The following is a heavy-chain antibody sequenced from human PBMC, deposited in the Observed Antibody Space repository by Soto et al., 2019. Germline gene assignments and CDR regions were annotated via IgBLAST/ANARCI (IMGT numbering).Heavy chain of an antibody. CDR2: ITGSGGDT. Sequence: DVQLLESGGGVVQPGGSLRLSCTASGFVFSNFAMSWVRQAPGKGLEWVSAITGSGGDTYYADSVKGRFSISRDNSKTTMYLQMSSLSAAVTAVSYCAKESVPAACHPPLVSWGQGTLVSVSS. J-gene: IGHJ4*02. D-gene: IGHD2-2*01. V-gene: IGHV3-23*01. CDR3: AKESVPAACHPPLVS. CDR1: GFVFSNFA.